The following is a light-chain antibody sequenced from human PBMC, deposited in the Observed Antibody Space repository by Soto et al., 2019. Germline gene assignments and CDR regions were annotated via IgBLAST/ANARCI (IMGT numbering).Light chain of an antibody. Sequence: SVLAQPSSVTGSPGQSITISLTGTSSDVGAYNYVSWYQQHPCKAPKLMVYEVNNRPSGVSDRFSGSKSGNTASLTISGLQAEDEADYYCISHTTSRSLVFGGGTKVTVX. CDR1: SSDVGAYNY. CDR3: ISHTTSRSLV. CDR2: EVN. J-gene: IGLJ2*01. V-gene: IGLV2-14*01.